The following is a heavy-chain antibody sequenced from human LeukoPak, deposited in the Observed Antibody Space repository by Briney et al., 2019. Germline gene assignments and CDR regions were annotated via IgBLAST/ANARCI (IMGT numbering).Heavy chain of an antibody. CDR1: GFNFIDYT. Sequence: GGSLRLSCAASGFNFIDYTMNWVRQAPGKGLEWVSAISGSGGSTYYADSVKGRFTISRDNSKNTLYLQMNSLRAEDTAVYYCAKGLWNYGDYDASFDYWGQGTLVTVSS. J-gene: IGHJ4*02. CDR2: ISGSGGST. CDR3: AKGLWNYGDYDASFDY. D-gene: IGHD4-17*01. V-gene: IGHV3-23*01.